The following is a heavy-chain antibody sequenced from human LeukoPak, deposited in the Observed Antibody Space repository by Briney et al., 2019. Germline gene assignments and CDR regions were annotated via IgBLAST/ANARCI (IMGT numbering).Heavy chain of an antibody. J-gene: IGHJ3*02. Sequence: GESLKISRKGSGYSFTSYWIGWVRQMPGKGLEWMGIIYPSDSDTQYSPSFQGQVPLSADKSFSTAYLQWSSLKASDTAIYYCATSFDTSGSDAFDIWGQGTMVTVSS. D-gene: IGHD3-22*01. CDR1: GYSFTSYW. V-gene: IGHV5-51*01. CDR2: IYPSDSDT. CDR3: ATSFDTSGSDAFDI.